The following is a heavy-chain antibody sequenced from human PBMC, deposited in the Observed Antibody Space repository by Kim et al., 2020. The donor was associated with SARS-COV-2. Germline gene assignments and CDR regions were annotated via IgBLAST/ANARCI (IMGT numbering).Heavy chain of an antibody. V-gene: IGHV3-9*01. J-gene: IGHJ6*02. CDR2: ISWNSGSI. CDR1: GFTFGDYA. Sequence: GGSLRLSCAASGFTFGDYAMHWVRQAPGKGLEWVSGISWNSGSIGYADSVKGRFTISRDNAKNSLYLQMNSLRAEDTALYYCAKVRAAPLRGFRYYYYGMDVWGQGTTVTVSS. CDR3: AKVRAAPLRGFRYYYYGMDV. D-gene: IGHD6-6*01.